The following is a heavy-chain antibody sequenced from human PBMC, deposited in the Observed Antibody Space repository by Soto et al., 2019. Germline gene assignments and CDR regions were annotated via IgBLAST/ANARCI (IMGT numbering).Heavy chain of an antibody. CDR3: AKDLEGRVDFWSGYFFDY. Sequence: ALRLSCAASGFTFDDYAMHWVRQAPGKGLEWVSGISWNSGSIGYADSVKGRFTISRDNAKNSLYLQMNSLRAEDTALYYCAKDLEGRVDFWSGYFFDYWGQGTLVTVSS. D-gene: IGHD3-3*01. CDR2: ISWNSGSI. J-gene: IGHJ4*02. CDR1: GFTFDDYA. V-gene: IGHV3-9*01.